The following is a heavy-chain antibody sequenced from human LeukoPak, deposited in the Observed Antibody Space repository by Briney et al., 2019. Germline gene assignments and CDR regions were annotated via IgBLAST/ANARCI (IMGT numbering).Heavy chain of an antibody. CDR1: GFTFRGYR. CDR2: IKKEGREK. V-gene: IGHV3-7*01. CDR3: ARDYGY. J-gene: IGHJ4*02. D-gene: IGHD3-10*01. Sequence: GGSLRLSCAASGFTFRGYRMSWVRQAPGEGGEWGANIKKEGREKYYVDSVRGRFTISRDNAKNSLYLQINSLRAEDTAVYYCARDYGYWGQGTLVTVSS.